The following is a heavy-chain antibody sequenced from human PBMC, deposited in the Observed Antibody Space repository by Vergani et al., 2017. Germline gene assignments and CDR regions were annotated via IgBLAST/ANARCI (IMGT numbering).Heavy chain of an antibody. CDR3: ARTESFILRYFHWAL. CDR2: IYRTGNA. D-gene: IGHD3-9*01. V-gene: IGHV4-61*02. Sequence: QVQLQESGPGLVKPSQTLSLTCSVSGDSITSGDYYWNWIRQPAGKALEWIGRIYRTGNANYSPSLKSRVTISIDTSKNQFSLEVTSVTAADTAIYFCARTESFILRYFHWALWGQGTLVAVSS. CDR1: GDSITSGDYY. J-gene: IGHJ4*02.